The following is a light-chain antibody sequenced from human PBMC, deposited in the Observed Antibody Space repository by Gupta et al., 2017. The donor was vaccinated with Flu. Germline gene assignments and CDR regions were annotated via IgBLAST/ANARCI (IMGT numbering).Light chain of an antibody. V-gene: IGLV2-14*01. CDR3: SSYTSSSIYV. J-gene: IGLJ1*01. Sequence: QSALTQPASVSGSPGQSITISCTGISSDVGGYNYVSWYQQHPGKAPKLMIYEVSNRPSGVSNRFSGSKSGNTASLTISGLQAEDEADYYCSSYTSSSIYVFGTGTKVTVL. CDR1: SSDVGGYNY. CDR2: EVS.